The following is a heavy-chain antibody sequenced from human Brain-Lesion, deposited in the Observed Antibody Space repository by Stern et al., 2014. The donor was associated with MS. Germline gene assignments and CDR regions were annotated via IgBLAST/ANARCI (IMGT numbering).Heavy chain of an antibody. CDR2: IFNSGSP. J-gene: IGHJ6*02. CDR3: ARGRVVPGFQYYATDV. CDR1: GGSISSGGYY. D-gene: IGHD2-2*01. Sequence: QVQLQESGPGLVKPSQTLSLSCTVSGGSISSGGYYWSWIRQPPGKGLEWIGRIFNSGSPSYNPSRKSRVTISIDTSKNQFSLRLNSMTAADTAVYYCARGRVVPGFQYYATDVWGQGTTVIVSS. V-gene: IGHV4-61*02.